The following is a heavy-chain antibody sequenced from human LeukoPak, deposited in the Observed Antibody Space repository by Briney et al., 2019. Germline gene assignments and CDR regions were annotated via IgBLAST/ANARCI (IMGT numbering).Heavy chain of an antibody. J-gene: IGHJ4*02. D-gene: IGHD3-16*01. V-gene: IGHV1-18*01. CDR3: ARDFALLCLGDKPFDY. Sequence: ASVKVSCKASGYTFCDYGFSWVRQAPGQGGEWMGWISALNGNTYYVQKFKGRVTMPTDSSTNTAYMELRSLRSDDTAVYFCARDFALLCLGDKPFDYCGQGTLFTVSS. CDR2: ISALNGNT. CDR1: GYTFCDYG.